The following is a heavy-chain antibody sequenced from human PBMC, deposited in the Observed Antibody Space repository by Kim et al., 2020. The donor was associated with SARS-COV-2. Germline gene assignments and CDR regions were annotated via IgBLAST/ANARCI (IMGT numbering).Heavy chain of an antibody. CDR2: ISYDGSNK. Sequence: GGSLRLSCAASGFTFSSYGMHWVRQAPGKGLEWVAVISYDGSNKYYADSVKGRFTISRDNSKNTLYLQMNSLRAEDTAVYYCASQERWLQSPAFDYWGQGTLVTVSS. CDR3: ASQERWLQSPAFDY. V-gene: IGHV3-30*03. CDR1: GFTFSSYG. D-gene: IGHD5-12*01. J-gene: IGHJ4*02.